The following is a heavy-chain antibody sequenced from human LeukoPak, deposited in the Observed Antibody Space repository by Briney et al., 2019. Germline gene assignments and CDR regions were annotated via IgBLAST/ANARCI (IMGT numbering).Heavy chain of an antibody. CDR2: INPNSGGT. Sequence: ASVKVSCKVSGYTLTELSMHWVRQAPGKGLEWMGWINPNSGGTNYAQKFQGRVTMTRDTSISTAYMELSRLRSDDTAVYYCARVLMATPDYWGQGTLVTVSS. CDR1: GYTLTELS. CDR3: ARVLMATPDY. D-gene: IGHD5-24*01. V-gene: IGHV1-2*02. J-gene: IGHJ4*02.